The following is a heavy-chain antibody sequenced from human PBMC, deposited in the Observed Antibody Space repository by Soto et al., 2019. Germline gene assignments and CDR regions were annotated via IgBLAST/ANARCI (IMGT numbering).Heavy chain of an antibody. CDR2: INAGNGNT. V-gene: IGHV1-3*01. J-gene: IGHJ6*02. CDR1: GYIFTSYP. D-gene: IGHD2-15*01. CDR3: AREKVERYYYYFGVDV. Sequence: ASVKVSCKASGYIFTSYPIHWVRQAPGQRLEWMGWINAGNGNTEYAQRIQGRVTITRDTSASTAYMELSSLRSEDTAVYSCAREKVERYYYYFGVDVWGQGTPVPAP.